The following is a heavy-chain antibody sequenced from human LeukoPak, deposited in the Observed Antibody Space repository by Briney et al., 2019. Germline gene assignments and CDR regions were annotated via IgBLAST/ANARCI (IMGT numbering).Heavy chain of an antibody. J-gene: IGHJ4*02. V-gene: IGHV3-74*01. CDR2: INSCGSST. CDR3: ARDRYSSAWYEE. D-gene: IGHD6-19*01. CDR1: GFTFSSYW. Sequence: GGSVRLSCAASGFTFSSYWMHWVRQAPGKGLVWVSHINSCGSSTSYADSVKGRFTISRDNAKNTLYLQMNSLRAEDTAVYYCARDRYSSAWYEEWGQGTLVTVSS.